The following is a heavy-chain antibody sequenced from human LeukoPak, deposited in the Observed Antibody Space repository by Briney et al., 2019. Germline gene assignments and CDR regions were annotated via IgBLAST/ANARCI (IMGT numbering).Heavy chain of an antibody. CDR2: ISVSGINT. CDR3: ARVVGYNYYMDV. Sequence: GGSLRLSCAGSGFPLRTYDMSWVRQAPGKGLEWVSAISVSGINTYYADSVKGRFTISRDNAKNTLYLQMNSLRAEDTAVYYCARVVGYNYYMDVWGKGTTVTVSS. V-gene: IGHV3-23*01. CDR1: GFPLRTYD. J-gene: IGHJ6*03.